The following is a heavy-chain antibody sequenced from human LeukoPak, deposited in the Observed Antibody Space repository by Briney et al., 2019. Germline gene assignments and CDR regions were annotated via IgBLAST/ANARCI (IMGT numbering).Heavy chain of an antibody. J-gene: IGHJ6*03. V-gene: IGHV1-2*02. Sequence: ASVKVSCKASGYTFTDYYLHWVRQAPGQGLEWMGWINPNSGGTNYAQKFQGRVTMTRDTSISTAYMELSRLRSDDTAVYYCARDRVYVAYYYYYMDVWGKGTTVTVSS. CDR2: INPNSGGT. CDR3: ARDRVYVAYYYYYMDV. CDR1: GYTFTDYY. D-gene: IGHD2-15*01.